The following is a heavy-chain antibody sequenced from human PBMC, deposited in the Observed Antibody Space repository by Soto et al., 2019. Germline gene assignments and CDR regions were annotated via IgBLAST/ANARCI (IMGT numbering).Heavy chain of an antibody. V-gene: IGHV1-69*01. J-gene: IGHJ6*02. CDR2: IIPIFGTA. Sequence: QVQLVQSGAEVKKPGSSVKVSCKASGGTFSSYAISWVRQAPGQGLEWMGGIIPIFGTANYAQKLQGRVTSTADEGTSTAYMELSSLRSEDTAAYYCARVKTGSSWYHTYYYYGMDVWGQGTTVTVSS. D-gene: IGHD6-13*01. CDR3: ARVKTGSSWYHTYYYYGMDV. CDR1: GGTFSSYA.